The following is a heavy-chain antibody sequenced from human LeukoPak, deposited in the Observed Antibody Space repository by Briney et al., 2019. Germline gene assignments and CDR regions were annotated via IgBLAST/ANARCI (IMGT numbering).Heavy chain of an antibody. CDR2: INHSGST. J-gene: IGHJ6*02. V-gene: IGHV4-34*01. D-gene: IGHD1-26*01. CDR1: GGSFSGYY. Sequence: PSETLSLTCAVYGGSFSGYYWSWIRQPPGKGLEWIGEINHSGSTNYNPSLKSRVTISVDTSKNQFSLKLSSVTAADTAVYYCARRMPLNKGAYGMDVWGQGTTFTVSS. CDR3: ARRMPLNKGAYGMDV.